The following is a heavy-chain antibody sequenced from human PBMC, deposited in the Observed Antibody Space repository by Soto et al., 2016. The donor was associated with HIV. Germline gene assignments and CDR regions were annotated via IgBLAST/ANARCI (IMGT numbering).Heavy chain of an antibody. J-gene: IGHJ4*02. V-gene: IGHV1-18*01. D-gene: IGHD4-4*01. Sequence: QVQLVQSGAEVKKPGASVKVSCKASGYTFTNYVFSWVRQAPGQGLEWMGWISAYDGNTKFAQNFQGRVTLTTGTSTTTAFLELNSLRSADTAVYYCSRHTYSAGSLDYWGQGTLVTVSS. CDR2: ISAYDGNT. CDR3: SRHTYSAGSLDY. CDR1: GYTFTNYV.